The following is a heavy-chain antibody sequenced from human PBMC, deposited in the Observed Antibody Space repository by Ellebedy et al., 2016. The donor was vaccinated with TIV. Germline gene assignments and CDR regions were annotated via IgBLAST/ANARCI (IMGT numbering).Heavy chain of an antibody. CDR1: GFSLSTSGVG. CDR3: AHRPNYGSGKIHFDY. Sequence: SGPTLVKPTQTLTLTCTFSGFSLSTSGVGVGWIRQPPGKALEWLALIYWNDDKRYSPSLKSRLTITKDTSKNQVVLTMINMDPVDTATYYCAHRPNYGSGKIHFDYWGQGTLVTVSS. CDR2: IYWNDDK. V-gene: IGHV2-5*01. D-gene: IGHD3-10*01. J-gene: IGHJ4*02.